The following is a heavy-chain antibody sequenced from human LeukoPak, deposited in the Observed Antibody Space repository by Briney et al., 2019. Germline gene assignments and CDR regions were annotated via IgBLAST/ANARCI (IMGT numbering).Heavy chain of an antibody. Sequence: GSVGTTYSAASVNALFTISRDNSKNTLYLQMNSLRAEDTAVYYCAKGVLEWELLFQGAFDICGQGTMVTVSS. D-gene: IGHD1-26*01. CDR3: AKGVLEWELLFQGAFDI. CDR2: GSVGTT. J-gene: IGHJ3*02. V-gene: IGHV3-23*01.